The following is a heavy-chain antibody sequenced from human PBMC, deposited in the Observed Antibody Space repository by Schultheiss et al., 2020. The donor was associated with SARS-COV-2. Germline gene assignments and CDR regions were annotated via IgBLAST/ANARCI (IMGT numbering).Heavy chain of an antibody. Sequence: SETLSLTCAVSGGSISSGNWWNWVRQPPGKGLEWIGEIYHSGSTNYNPSLKSRVTLSVEASKNQFSLKLSSVTAADTAVYYCARHKAAAGMSEYFQHWGQGTLVTVSS. V-gene: IGHV4-4*02. J-gene: IGHJ1*01. CDR1: GGSISSGNW. D-gene: IGHD6-13*01. CDR2: IYHSGST. CDR3: ARHKAAAGMSEYFQH.